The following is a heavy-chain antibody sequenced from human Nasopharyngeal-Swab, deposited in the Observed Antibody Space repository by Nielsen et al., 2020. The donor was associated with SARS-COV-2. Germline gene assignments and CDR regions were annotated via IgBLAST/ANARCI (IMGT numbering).Heavy chain of an antibody. D-gene: IGHD5-24*01. CDR3: ARRQMEAHAFDI. CDR1: GDSVSSNNAA. V-gene: IGHV6-1*01. J-gene: IGHJ3*02. CDR2: TYYRSKWYN. Sequence: SQTLSLTCAISGDSVSSNNAAWNWIRQSPSRGLEWLGRTYYRSKWYNEYAASVKSRVTINPDTSKNQISLQVNSMTAEDTAVYYCARRQMEAHAFDIWGQGTMVTVSS.